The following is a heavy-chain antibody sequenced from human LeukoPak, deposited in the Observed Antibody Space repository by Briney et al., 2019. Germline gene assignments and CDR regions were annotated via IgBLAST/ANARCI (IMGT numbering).Heavy chain of an antibody. CDR1: GGSISSSSYY. CDR2: IYYSGST. D-gene: IGHD3-10*01. Sequence: PSETLSLTCTVSGGSISSSSYYWGWIRQPPGKGLEWIGSIYYSGSTYYNPSLKSRVTISVDTSKNQFSLKLSSVTAADTAVYYCASGGFGELEGFDYWGQGTLVTVSS. CDR3: ASGGFGELEGFDY. J-gene: IGHJ4*02. V-gene: IGHV4-39*01.